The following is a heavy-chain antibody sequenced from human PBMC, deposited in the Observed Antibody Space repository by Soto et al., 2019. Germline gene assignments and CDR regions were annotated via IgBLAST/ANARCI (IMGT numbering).Heavy chain of an antibody. CDR3: SQHSGLGDHAWFDP. Sequence: PGPTLVNPTQSLTLTCTFSGFSVSSPGVGVGWIRQPPGKALEWLALIYWDDDERYSPSLKTRLTITKDTSKNQAVLTLTNIDPADTATYSCSQHSGLGDHAWFDPWGQGTLVTVSS. D-gene: IGHD6-25*01. V-gene: IGHV2-5*02. J-gene: IGHJ5*02. CDR1: GFSVSSPGVG. CDR2: IYWDDDE.